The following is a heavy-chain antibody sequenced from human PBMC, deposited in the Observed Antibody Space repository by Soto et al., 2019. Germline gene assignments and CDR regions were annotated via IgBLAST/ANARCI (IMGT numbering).Heavy chain of an antibody. CDR3: ARWAGFPLDASDI. Sequence: VQLVQSGAEVKKPGASVTVSCKASGYTFTSYDINWVRQATGQRLEWMGWMNPNSGNTGYAQKFQGRVTMTRNTSITTAYMELSSLRSEDTAVYYCARWAGFPLDASDIWGQGTMVTVSS. J-gene: IGHJ3*02. CDR2: MNPNSGNT. CDR1: GYTFTSYD. V-gene: IGHV1-8*01.